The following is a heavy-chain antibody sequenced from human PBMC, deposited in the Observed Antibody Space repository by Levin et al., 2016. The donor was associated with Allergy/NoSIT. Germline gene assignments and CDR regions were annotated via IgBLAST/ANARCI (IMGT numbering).Heavy chain of an antibody. CDR2: ISGSGSTT. CDR3: AKDLVNSGWPQGFEY. CDR1: GFSINIYA. J-gene: IGHJ4*02. V-gene: IGHV3-23*01. Sequence: GGSLRLSCAASGFSINIYAINWVRQAPGKGLEWVSGISGSGSTTYYTDSVKGRFTMSRDISKNTVYLELNSLRVEDTAVYYCAKDLVNSGWPQGFEYWGQGTLVTVSS. D-gene: IGHD6-19*01.